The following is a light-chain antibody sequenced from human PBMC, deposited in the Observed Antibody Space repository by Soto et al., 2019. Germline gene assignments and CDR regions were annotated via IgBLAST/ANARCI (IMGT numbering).Light chain of an antibody. CDR3: QSYDSTLSARYV. CDR1: SSNIGAGYD. Sequence: QAVLTQSPSLSGAPGQRVTISCTGSSSNIGAGYDVHWYQQRPGTAPKLLIFGNINRPSGVPDRFSGSKSGTSASLAITGLQAEDEGDYYCQSYDSTLSARYVFGTGTKVTVL. CDR2: GNI. V-gene: IGLV1-40*01. J-gene: IGLJ1*01.